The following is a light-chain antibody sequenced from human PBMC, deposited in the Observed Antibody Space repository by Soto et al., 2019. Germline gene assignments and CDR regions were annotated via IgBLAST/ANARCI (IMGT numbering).Light chain of an antibody. Sequence: EIVMTQSPATLSVSPGEGATLSCRASQSVSSNLAWYQQKPGQAPRLLIYGASTRATGIPARFSGSGSGTDFTLTISSLQPEDFATYYCQQLNSYPLTFGGGTKVDIK. V-gene: IGKV3-15*01. CDR3: QQLNSYPLT. CDR1: QSVSSN. CDR2: GAS. J-gene: IGKJ4*01.